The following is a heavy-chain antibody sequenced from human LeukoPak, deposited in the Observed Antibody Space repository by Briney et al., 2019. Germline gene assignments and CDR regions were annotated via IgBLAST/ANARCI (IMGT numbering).Heavy chain of an antibody. CDR2: INSEGNTI. J-gene: IGHJ4*02. D-gene: IGHD3-16*01. Sequence: PGGSLRLSCAASGFTVSSNYMSWVRQVPGKGLEWVSRINSEGNTIYYADSVKGRFTISRDNARGTLYLQMNSLRAEDTAVYYCAREWGYYDYWGQGTLVTVSS. V-gene: IGHV3-74*01. CDR3: AREWGYYDY. CDR1: GFTVSSNY.